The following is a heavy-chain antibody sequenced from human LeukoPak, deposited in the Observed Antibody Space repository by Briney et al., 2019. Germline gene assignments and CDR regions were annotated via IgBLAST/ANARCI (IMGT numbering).Heavy chain of an antibody. CDR3: TTKVIRGNSGDDYDD. D-gene: IGHD5-12*01. CDR1: GVTFRSYG. CDR2: ISSDGNDK. J-gene: IGHJ4*02. V-gene: IGHV3-30*03. Sequence: GGSLRLSCAASGVTFRSYGMHWVRQAPGKGLEWVALISSDGNDKLYGESVRGRFTVSRDDSKSTLYLQMNSLRAEDTAVYYCTTKVIRGNSGDDYDDCGQGTLVTVSS.